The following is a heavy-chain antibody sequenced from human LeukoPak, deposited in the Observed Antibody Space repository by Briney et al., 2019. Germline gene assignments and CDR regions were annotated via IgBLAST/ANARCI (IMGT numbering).Heavy chain of an antibody. J-gene: IGHJ2*01. Sequence: SQTLSLTCAISGDSVSSNSAAWSWIRQSPSRVLEWLGRTYYRSKWNNNYAISVKSRITINPDTSKNQFSLQLNSVTPEDTGVYYCARARGYFDLWGRGSLVTVS. CDR1: GDSVSSNSAA. CDR2: TYYRSKWNN. D-gene: IGHD3-10*01. V-gene: IGHV6-1*01. CDR3: ARARGYFDL.